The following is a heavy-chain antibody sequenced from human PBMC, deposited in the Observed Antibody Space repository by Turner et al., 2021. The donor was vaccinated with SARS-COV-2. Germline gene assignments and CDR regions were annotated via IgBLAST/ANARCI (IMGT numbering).Heavy chain of an antibody. Sequence: QVQLVQSGAEVKKPGASVQVSCKASGYTVASYGISWVRQAPGQGLEWMGWISAYNGNTKYAQKLQGRVTMTTDTSTSTAYMELRSLRSDDTAVYYCAREPFTYYYDSSGNWFDPWGQGTLVTVSS. CDR1: GYTVASYG. D-gene: IGHD3-22*01. CDR3: AREPFTYYYDSSGNWFDP. V-gene: IGHV1-18*01. CDR2: ISAYNGNT. J-gene: IGHJ5*02.